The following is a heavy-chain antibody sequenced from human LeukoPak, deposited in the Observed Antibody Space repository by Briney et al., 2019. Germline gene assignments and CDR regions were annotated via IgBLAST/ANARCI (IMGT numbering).Heavy chain of an antibody. D-gene: IGHD6-19*01. V-gene: IGHV3-11*01. J-gene: IGHJ6*03. CDR3: ARDRIPLYSGSGWYSYYYYMDG. CDR2: VSSSGSTI. CDR1: GFTFSDYY. Sequence: ARSLRLSCAASGFTFSDYYMSWIRQAPGTGLERVSFVSSSGSTIYYADSLKGRFAISRGNATNSLYLPMHSPRAAATTVFYFARDRIPLYSGSGWYSYYYYMDGWGKGTTVTVSS.